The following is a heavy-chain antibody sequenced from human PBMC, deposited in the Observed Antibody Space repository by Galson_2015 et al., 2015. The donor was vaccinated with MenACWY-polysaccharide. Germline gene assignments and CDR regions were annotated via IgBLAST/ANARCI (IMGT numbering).Heavy chain of an antibody. CDR2: IIPILGIA. D-gene: IGHD6-19*01. CDR3: ARVIWEKAVAGPYYGMDV. J-gene: IGHJ6*02. CDR1: GGTFSSYA. Sequence: SVKVSCKASGGTFSSYAISWVRQAPGQGLEWMGRIIPILGIANYAQKFQGRVTITADKSTSTAYMELSSLRSEDTAVYYCARVIWEKAVAGPYYGMDVWGQGTTVTVSS. V-gene: IGHV1-69*04.